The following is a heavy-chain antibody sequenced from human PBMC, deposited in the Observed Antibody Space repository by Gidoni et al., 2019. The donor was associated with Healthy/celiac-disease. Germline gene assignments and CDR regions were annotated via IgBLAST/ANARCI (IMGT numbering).Heavy chain of an antibody. J-gene: IGHJ5*02. CDR2: IYYSGST. V-gene: IGHV4-39*01. CDR3: ARILDWFDP. D-gene: IGHD3-3*02. CDR1: GGSISSSRYY. Sequence: QLQLQESGSGLVKPSETLSLTCTVSGGSISSSRYYWGWIRQPPGKGLEWIGSIYYSGSTYYNPSLKSRVTISVDTSKNQFSLKRSSVTAADTAVYYGARILDWFDPWGQGTLVTVSS.